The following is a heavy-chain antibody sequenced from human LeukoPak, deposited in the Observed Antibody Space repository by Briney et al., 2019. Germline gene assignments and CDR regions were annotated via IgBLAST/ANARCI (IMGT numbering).Heavy chain of an antibody. J-gene: IGHJ4*02. CDR2: INPSGGST. CDR3: ASAGYDGAFDY. D-gene: IGHD5-12*01. Sequence: ASVKVSCKASGYTFTSYYMHWVRQAPGQGLGWMGIINPSGGSTSYAQKFQRRVTMTRNTSTSTVYMELSSLRSEDTAVYYCASAGYDGAFDYWGQGTLVTVSS. V-gene: IGHV1-46*03. CDR1: GYTFTSYY.